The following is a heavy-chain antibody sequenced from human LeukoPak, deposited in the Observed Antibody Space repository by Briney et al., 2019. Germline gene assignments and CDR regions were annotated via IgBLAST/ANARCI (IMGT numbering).Heavy chain of an antibody. V-gene: IGHV1-24*01. CDR2: VDPEDGEI. CDR3: AIDVGELLTY. J-gene: IGHJ4*02. CDR1: GYTLTELS. Sequence: ASVKVSCKVSGYTLTELSMHRVRQAPGKGLEWMGGVDPEDGEIIYAQKFQGRVTMTEDTSTDTAYMELSSLRFEDTAVYYCAIDVGELLTYWGQGTLVTVSS. D-gene: IGHD1-26*01.